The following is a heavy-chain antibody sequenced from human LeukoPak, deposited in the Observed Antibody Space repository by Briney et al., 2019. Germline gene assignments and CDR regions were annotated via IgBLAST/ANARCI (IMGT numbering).Heavy chain of an antibody. V-gene: IGHV4-34*01. D-gene: IGHD3-9*01. J-gene: IGHJ6*03. CDR1: GGSFSGYY. Sequence: SETLSLTCAVYGGSFSGYYWSWIRQPPGKGLEWIGEINHSGSTNYNPSLKSRVTISVDTSKNQFSLKLSSVTAADTAVYYRARGTPYYDILTGYYNSYYYYYMDVWGKGTTVTVSS. CDR3: ARGTPYYDILTGYYNSYYYYYMDV. CDR2: INHSGST.